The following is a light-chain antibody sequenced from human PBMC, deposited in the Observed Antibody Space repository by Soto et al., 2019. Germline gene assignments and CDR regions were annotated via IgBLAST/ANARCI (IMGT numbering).Light chain of an antibody. CDR3: QQYGSSVSIT. Sequence: EIDQTQSQGNPPLPPEARATPSCRAPQSVSSSSVAWYQQKPGQAPRLLISGASSRATGIPDRFSGSGSGTDFTLTISGLEPEDFAVYYCQQYGSSVSITFGQGTRLDIK. V-gene: IGKV3-20*01. CDR1: QSVSSSS. J-gene: IGKJ5*01. CDR2: GAS.